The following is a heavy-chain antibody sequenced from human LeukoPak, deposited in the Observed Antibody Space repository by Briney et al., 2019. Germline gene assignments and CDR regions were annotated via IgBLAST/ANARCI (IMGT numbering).Heavy chain of an antibody. CDR1: GGSISSGGYS. V-gene: IGHV4-30-2*01. D-gene: IGHD2-21*01. CDR3: ARAPGLFPFDY. CDR2: IYHSGGT. J-gene: IGHJ4*02. Sequence: PSETLSLTCAVSGGSISSGGYSWSWIRQPPGKGLEWIGYIYHSGGTYYNPSLKSRVTISVDRSKNQFSLKLSSVTAADTAVYYCARAPGLFPFDYWGQGTLVTVSS.